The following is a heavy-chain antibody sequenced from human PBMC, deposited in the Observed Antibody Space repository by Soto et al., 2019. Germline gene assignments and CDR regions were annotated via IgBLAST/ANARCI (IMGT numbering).Heavy chain of an antibody. Sequence: EVQLVESGGGLVQPGGSLRLSCAASGFTFSDHYMDWVRQAPGKGLEWVGRSRNKANSYTTEYAASVKGRFTVSRDESTNSLYLQMNSLKTEDTDVYYCARGSLYYFDYWGQGTQVTVSS. CDR3: ARGSLYYFDY. D-gene: IGHD2-15*01. V-gene: IGHV3-72*01. CDR2: SRNKANSYTT. J-gene: IGHJ4*02. CDR1: GFTFSDHY.